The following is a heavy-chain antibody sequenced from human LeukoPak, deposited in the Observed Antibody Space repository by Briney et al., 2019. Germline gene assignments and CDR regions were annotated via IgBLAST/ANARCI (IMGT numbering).Heavy chain of an antibody. CDR1: AFTLSSYS. CDR2: ISYDGSNK. Sequence: GGSLRLSCAASAFTLSSYSMHWVRQVPGKGLEWVAFISYDGSNKYCADSVKGRFTISRDNSKNTLYLQIDSLRAEDTAVYYCARGRGSSGSFYFDYWGQGTLVTVSS. D-gene: IGHD6-19*01. CDR3: ARGRGSSGSFYFDY. J-gene: IGHJ4*02. V-gene: IGHV3-30-3*01.